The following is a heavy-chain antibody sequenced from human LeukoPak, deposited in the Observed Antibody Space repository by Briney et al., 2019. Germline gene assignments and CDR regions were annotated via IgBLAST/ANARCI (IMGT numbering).Heavy chain of an antibody. CDR3: ARGYDHVKDWFDP. D-gene: IGHD3-16*01. CDR1: GGSISSYY. V-gene: IGHV4-59*12. Sequence: PSETLSLTCTVSGGSISSYYWSWIRQPPGKGLEWIGYIYYSGSTNYNPSLKSRVTISVDTSKNQFSLKLSSVTAADTAVYYCARGYDHVKDWFDPWGQGTLVTVSS. J-gene: IGHJ5*02. CDR2: IYYSGST.